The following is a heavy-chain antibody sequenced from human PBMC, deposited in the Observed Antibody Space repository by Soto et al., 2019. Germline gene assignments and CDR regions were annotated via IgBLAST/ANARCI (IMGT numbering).Heavy chain of an antibody. CDR2: ISSNGGST. Sequence: EVQLVESGGGLVQPGGSLRLSCAASGFTFSSDAMHWVRQAPGKGLEYVSAISSNGGSTYYANSVKGRFTISRDNSKNTLYRQMGSLRAEDMAVYYCPRDPDLYGKYFAYWGQGTLVTVSS. CDR3: PRDPDLYGKYFAY. J-gene: IGHJ4*02. CDR1: GFTFSSDA. D-gene: IGHD3-10*01. V-gene: IGHV3-64*01.